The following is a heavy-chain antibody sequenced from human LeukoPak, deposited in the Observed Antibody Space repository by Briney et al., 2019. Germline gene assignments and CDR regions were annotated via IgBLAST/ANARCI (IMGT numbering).Heavy chain of an antibody. J-gene: IGHJ4*02. Sequence: GGSLRLSCAASGFTFSSYAMSWVRQAAGKGLEWVSAISGSGGSTYYADSVKSRLTIARDNSKNTLYLQMNSLRAEDTAVYYCAKDGPWLEGDDYWGQGTLVTVSS. CDR1: GFTFSSYA. CDR3: AKDGPWLEGDDY. V-gene: IGHV3-23*01. D-gene: IGHD5-12*01. CDR2: ISGSGGST.